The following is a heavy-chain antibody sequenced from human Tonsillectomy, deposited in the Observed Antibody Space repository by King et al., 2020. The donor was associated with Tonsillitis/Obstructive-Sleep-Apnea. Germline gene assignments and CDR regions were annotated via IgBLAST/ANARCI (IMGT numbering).Heavy chain of an antibody. Sequence: VQLVESGGGLVKPGGSLILSCAASGFTFSDYYITWIRQAPGKGLEWLSYISSSRSYTNYADAWKDRFTISIDNTKNSLFLQMNSLRAEDTAVYYCARDYRGANTVTTSNYMDVWGKGTTVTVSS. D-gene: IGHD4-11*01. J-gene: IGHJ6*03. CDR2: ISSSRSYT. CDR1: GFTFSDYY. CDR3: ARDYRGANTVTTSNYMDV. V-gene: IGHV3-11*05.